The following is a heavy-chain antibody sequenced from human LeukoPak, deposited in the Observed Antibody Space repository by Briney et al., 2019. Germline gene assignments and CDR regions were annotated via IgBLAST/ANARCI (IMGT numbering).Heavy chain of an antibody. Sequence: PGGSLRLSCAASGFTFSNYWMHWVRQAPGEALMWVSRIASDGSSTTYADSVMGRFSISRDNAKNTLYLRMNSLRAEDTAVYYCAGARVYGDYDSGYWGQGTLVTVPS. CDR1: GFTFSNYW. J-gene: IGHJ4*02. D-gene: IGHD4-17*01. CDR2: IASDGSST. V-gene: IGHV3-74*01. CDR3: AGARVYGDYDSGY.